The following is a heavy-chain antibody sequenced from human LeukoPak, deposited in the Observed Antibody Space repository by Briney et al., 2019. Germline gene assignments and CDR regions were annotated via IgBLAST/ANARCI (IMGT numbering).Heavy chain of an antibody. CDR3: ARCIVVVVAATPRWFDP. D-gene: IGHD2-15*01. V-gene: IGHV4-39*01. CDR2: IYYSGST. Sequence: SETLSLTCAVYGGSFSGYYWGWIRQPPGKGLEWIGSIYYSGSTYYNPSLKSRVTISVDTSKNQFSLKLSSVTAADTAVYYCARCIVVVVAATPRWFDPWGQGTLVTVSS. CDR1: GGSFSGYY. J-gene: IGHJ5*02.